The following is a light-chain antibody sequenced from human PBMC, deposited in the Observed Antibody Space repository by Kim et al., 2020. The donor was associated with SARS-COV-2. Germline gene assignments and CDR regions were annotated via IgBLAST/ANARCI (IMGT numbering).Light chain of an antibody. Sequence: ASVGDRVTIPCQATQVIRKFLNWYQQRPGKAPQLLIYDVSNLQTGDPSRFSGSGYGTEFTLTISSLQPEDFATYYCQQNDAFPITFGQGTRLEIK. J-gene: IGKJ5*01. V-gene: IGKV1-33*01. CDR3: QQNDAFPIT. CDR1: QVIRKF. CDR2: DVS.